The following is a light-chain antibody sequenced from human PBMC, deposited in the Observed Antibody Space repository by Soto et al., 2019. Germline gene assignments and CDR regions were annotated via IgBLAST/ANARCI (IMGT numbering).Light chain of an antibody. V-gene: IGLV1-51*01. Sequence: QSVLTQPPSVSAAPGQKVTISCFGSSSNIGNNYVSWYQQLPGTAPKLLIYDNYKRPSGIPDRFSGSKSGTSATLGITGLQTGDEAGYYCGTWDSSLTAAVFGGGNKLTVL. CDR1: SSNIGNNY. CDR3: GTWDSSLTAAV. J-gene: IGLJ3*02. CDR2: DNY.